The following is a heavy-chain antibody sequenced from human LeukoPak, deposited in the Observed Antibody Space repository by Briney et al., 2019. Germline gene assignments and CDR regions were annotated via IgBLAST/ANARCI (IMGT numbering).Heavy chain of an antibody. D-gene: IGHD6-19*01. CDR3: ARVTSSGWYLFDY. CDR1: GGSISSYY. CDR2: IYYSGST. Sequence: NPSGTLSLTCTVSGGSISSYYWSWIRQPPGKGLEWIGYIYYSGSTNYNPSLKSRVTISVDTSKNQFSLKLSSVTAADTAVYYCARVTSSGWYLFDYWGQGTLVTVSS. V-gene: IGHV4-59*01. J-gene: IGHJ4*02.